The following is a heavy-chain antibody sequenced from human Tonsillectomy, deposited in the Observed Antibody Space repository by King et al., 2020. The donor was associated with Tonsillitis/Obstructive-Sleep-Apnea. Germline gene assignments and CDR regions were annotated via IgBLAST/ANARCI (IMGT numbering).Heavy chain of an antibody. CDR1: GFTFSNYG. V-gene: IGHV3-21*01. Sequence: VQLVESGGGLVKPGGSLRVSCAASGFTFSNYGKNWVRQAPGKGLEWVSSISGSSDYIYYADSGKGRFTISRDNAKNSLNLQMNSLRAEDTAVYYCAREGPGSGYFDYWGQGTLVTVSS. J-gene: IGHJ4*02. CDR3: AREGPGSGYFDY. D-gene: IGHD3-10*01. CDR2: ISGSSDYI.